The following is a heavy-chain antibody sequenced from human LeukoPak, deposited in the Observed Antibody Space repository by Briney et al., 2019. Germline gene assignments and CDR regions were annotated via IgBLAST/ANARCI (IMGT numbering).Heavy chain of an antibody. CDR3: ARTTGPTGEYFQH. CDR1: GYTFTSYY. CDR2: INPSGGST. D-gene: IGHD1-1*01. Sequence: ASVKVSCKASGYTFTSYYMHWVRQAPGQGLEWMGIINPSGGSTSYAQKFQGRVTMTRDTSTSTVYMELSSLRSEGTAVYYCARTTGPTGEYFQHWGQGTLVTVSS. V-gene: IGHV1-46*01. J-gene: IGHJ1*01.